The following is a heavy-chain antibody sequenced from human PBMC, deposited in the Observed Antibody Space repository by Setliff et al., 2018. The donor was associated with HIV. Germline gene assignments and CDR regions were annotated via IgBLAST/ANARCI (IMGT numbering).Heavy chain of an antibody. Sequence: SVKVSCKASGYTFTNYDINWVRQATGQGLEWMGWMNPNSGNTGYAQNFQGRVTMTRNTSISTAYMELSSLKSEDTAVYYCARGGSPTTGTTPDLDVWGQGTTVTVSS. CDR2: MNPNSGNT. V-gene: IGHV1-8*02. D-gene: IGHD4-17*01. J-gene: IGHJ6*02. CDR1: GYTFTNYD. CDR3: ARGGSPTTGTTPDLDV.